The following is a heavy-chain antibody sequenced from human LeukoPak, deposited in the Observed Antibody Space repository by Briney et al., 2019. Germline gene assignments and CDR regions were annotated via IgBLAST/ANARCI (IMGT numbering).Heavy chain of an antibody. CDR1: GFSLSTSGMC. CDR2: IDWDDDK. D-gene: IGHD2-2*01. J-gene: IGHJ5*02. Sequence: ESGPTLVNPTQTLTLTCSFSGFSLSTSGMCVSWIRQPPGKALEWLARIDWDDDKYYGTSLKTRLTISKDTSKNQVVLTMTNMDPVDTATYYCARNGGTSCYDWFDPWGQGTLVTVSS. CDR3: ARNGGTSCYDWFDP. V-gene: IGHV2-70*11.